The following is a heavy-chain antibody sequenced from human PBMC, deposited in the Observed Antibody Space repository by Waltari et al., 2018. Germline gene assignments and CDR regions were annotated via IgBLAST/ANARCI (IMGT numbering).Heavy chain of an antibody. J-gene: IGHJ4*02. Sequence: QVQLVQSGAEVKKPGSSVKVSCKASGGTFSSYAISWVRQAPGQGLEWMGGIIPIFGTANYAQKFQGRVTITADESTSTAYMELSSLRSEDTAVYYCARAVAGTFGADRVGYFDYWGQGTLVTVSS. CDR2: IIPIFGTA. V-gene: IGHV1-69*13. CDR1: GGTFSSYA. D-gene: IGHD6-19*01. CDR3: ARAVAGTFGADRVGYFDY.